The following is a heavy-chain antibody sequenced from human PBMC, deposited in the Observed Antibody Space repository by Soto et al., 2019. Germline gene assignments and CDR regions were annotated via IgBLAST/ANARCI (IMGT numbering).Heavy chain of an antibody. CDR2: ISGSGGST. CDR1: GFTFSSYA. D-gene: IGHD6-6*01. CDR3: ARRWVRGYSSSAFPGY. Sequence: PGGSLRLSCAASGFTFSSYAMSWVRQAPGKGLEWVSAISGSGGSTYYADSVKGRFTISRDNSKNSLYLQMNSLRAEDTAVYYCARRWVRGYSSSAFPGYWGQGTLVTVSS. J-gene: IGHJ4*02. V-gene: IGHV3-23*01.